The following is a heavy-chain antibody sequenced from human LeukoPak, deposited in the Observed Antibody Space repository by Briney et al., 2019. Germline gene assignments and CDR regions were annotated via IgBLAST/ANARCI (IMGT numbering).Heavy chain of an antibody. J-gene: IGHJ3*02. Sequence: PRRSLRLSCAASGFTFSSYAMHWVRQAPGKGLEWVAVISYDGSNKYYADSVKGRFTISRDNSKNTLYLQMNSLRAEDTAVYYCARDPMVRGVPDAFDIWGQGTMVTVSS. D-gene: IGHD3-10*01. V-gene: IGHV3-30-3*01. CDR2: ISYDGSNK. CDR3: ARDPMVRGVPDAFDI. CDR1: GFTFSSYA.